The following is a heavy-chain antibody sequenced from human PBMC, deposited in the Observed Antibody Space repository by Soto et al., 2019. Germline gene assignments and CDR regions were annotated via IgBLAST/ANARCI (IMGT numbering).Heavy chain of an antibody. CDR1: GFTFSGSA. Sequence: PGGSLRLSCAASGFTFSGSAMHWVRQASGKGLEWVGRIRSKANSYATAYAASVKGKFTISRDDSKNTAYLQMNSLKTEDTAVYYCTRQSRVTYYYDSSGWSDDWGQGSLVTVSS. CDR3: TRQSRVTYYYDSSGWSDD. D-gene: IGHD3-22*01. V-gene: IGHV3-73*01. J-gene: IGHJ5*02. CDR2: IRSKANSYAT.